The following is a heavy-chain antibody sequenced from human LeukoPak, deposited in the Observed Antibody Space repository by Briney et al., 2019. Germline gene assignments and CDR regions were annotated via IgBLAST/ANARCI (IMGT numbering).Heavy chain of an antibody. CDR2: INHSGST. D-gene: IGHD1-26*01. CDR3: AISGNYFSRDAFDI. Sequence: SETLSLTCAVYGGSFSGYYWSWIRQPPGKGLEWIGEINHSGSTNYDPSLKSRVTISGDTSKHHFSLELRSVTAADTAVYYCAISGNYFSRDAFDIWGQGTMVAVSS. J-gene: IGHJ3*02. V-gene: IGHV4-34*01. CDR1: GGSFSGYY.